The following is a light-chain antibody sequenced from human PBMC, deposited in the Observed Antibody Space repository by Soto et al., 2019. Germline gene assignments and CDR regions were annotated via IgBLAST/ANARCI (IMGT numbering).Light chain of an antibody. CDR3: QSYDSILSAVV. J-gene: IGLJ2*01. V-gene: IGLV1-40*01. CDR1: SSNIGAGYD. Sequence: QYVLTQPPSVSGAPGQRVTIYCTGSSSNIGAGYDVHWYQQLPGTAPKLLIYGNSNRPSGVPDRFSGSKSGTSASLAITGLQAEDEADYYCQSYDSILSAVVFGGGTKLTVL. CDR2: GNS.